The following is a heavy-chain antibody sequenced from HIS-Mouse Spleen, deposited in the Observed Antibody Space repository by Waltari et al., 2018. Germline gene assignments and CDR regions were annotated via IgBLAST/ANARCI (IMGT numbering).Heavy chain of an antibody. D-gene: IGHD2-15*01. Sequence: QVQLQESGPGLVKPSETLSLTCTVPGGSISSYYWSWIRQPPGKGLEWIGYIYYSGSTNYNPSLKSRVTISVDTSKNQFSLKLSSVTAADTAVYYCARGGLLAATYYFDYWGQERWSPSPQ. CDR1: GGSISSYY. V-gene: IGHV4-59*08. CDR3: ARGGLLAATYYFDY. J-gene: IGHJ4*01. CDR2: IYYSGST.